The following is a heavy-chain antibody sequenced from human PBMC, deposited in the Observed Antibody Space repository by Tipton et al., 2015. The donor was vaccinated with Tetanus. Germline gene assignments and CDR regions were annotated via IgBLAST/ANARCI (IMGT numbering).Heavy chain of an antibody. V-gene: IGHV3-30*18. J-gene: IGHJ6*02. CDR2: ISYDGSNK. CDR1: GFTFSSYG. D-gene: IGHD5-18*01. CDR3: AKDLNTAMVGYYGMDV. Sequence: SLRLSCAASGFTFSSYGMHWVRQAPGKGLEWVAVISYDGSNKYYADSVKGRFTISRDNSKNTLYLQMNSLRAEDTAVYYCAKDLNTAMVGYYGMDVWGQGTTVTVSS.